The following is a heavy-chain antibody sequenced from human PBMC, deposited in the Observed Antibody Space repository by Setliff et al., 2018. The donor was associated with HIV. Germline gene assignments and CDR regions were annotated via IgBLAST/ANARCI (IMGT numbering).Heavy chain of an antibody. Sequence: ASVKVSCKASGYTFTSYGISWVRQAPGQGLEWMGWITDYNGNTNYAQKLQGRVTMTTDTSTSTAYMELRSLRSDDTAVYYCARGYCSSTSCYGIYYFDNWGQGTPVTVSS. J-gene: IGHJ4*02. D-gene: IGHD2-2*01. CDR2: ITDYNGNT. CDR1: GYTFTSYG. V-gene: IGHV1-18*01. CDR3: ARGYCSSTSCYGIYYFDN.